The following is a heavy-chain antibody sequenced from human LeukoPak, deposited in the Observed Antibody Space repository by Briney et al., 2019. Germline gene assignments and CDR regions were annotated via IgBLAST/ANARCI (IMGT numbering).Heavy chain of an antibody. CDR3: AKVYDFWSGYYGPKSGYYFDY. D-gene: IGHD3-3*01. V-gene: IGHV3-23*01. CDR1: GFTFSSYA. CDR2: ISGSGGST. Sequence: GGSLRLSCAASGFTFSSYAMSWDRQAPGKGLEWVSAISGSGGSTYYADSVKGRFTISRDNSKNTLYLQMNSLRAEDTAVYYCAKVYDFWSGYYGPKSGYYFDYWGQGTLVTVSS. J-gene: IGHJ4*02.